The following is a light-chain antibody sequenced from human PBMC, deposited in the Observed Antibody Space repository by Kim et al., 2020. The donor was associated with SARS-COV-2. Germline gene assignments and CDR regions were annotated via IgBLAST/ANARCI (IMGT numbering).Light chain of an antibody. Sequence: SASVGDRVTISCRASQGISYWLAWYQQKAGKAPELLIYEASNLESGVPSRFSGSGSGTEFTLTISSLQPDDFATYYCLQYNNYWTFGQGTKVDIK. CDR2: EAS. V-gene: IGKV1-5*03. J-gene: IGKJ1*01. CDR3: LQYNNYWT. CDR1: QGISYW.